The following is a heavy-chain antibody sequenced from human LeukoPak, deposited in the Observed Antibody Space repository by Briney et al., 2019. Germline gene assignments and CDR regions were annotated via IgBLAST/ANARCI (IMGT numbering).Heavy chain of an antibody. J-gene: IGHJ4*02. CDR3: ARWNLGSDY. CDR2: ISGSGTTT. D-gene: IGHD1-1*01. V-gene: IGHV3-23*01. CDR1: GFSFSSYA. Sequence: PGGSLRLSCAASGFSFSSYAMSWVRQAPGKGLEWVSAISGSGTTTYYADSVKGRFTISRDNTKNSLYLQMNSLRAEDTGVYYCARWNLGSDYWGQGTLVTVSS.